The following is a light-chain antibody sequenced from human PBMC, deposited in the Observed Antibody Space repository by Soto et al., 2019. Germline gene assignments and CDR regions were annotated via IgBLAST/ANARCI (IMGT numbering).Light chain of an antibody. CDR2: DVS. CDR1: SSDVGGYNY. Sequence: QSVLTQPRSVSASPGQSVTISCTGTSSDVGGYNYVSWYQQHPGKAPKLMIYDVSKRPSGVPDRFSGSKSGNTASLTISGLQAEDEADYYCCSYAGSYTYVFGSGTK. V-gene: IGLV2-11*01. J-gene: IGLJ1*01. CDR3: CSYAGSYTYV.